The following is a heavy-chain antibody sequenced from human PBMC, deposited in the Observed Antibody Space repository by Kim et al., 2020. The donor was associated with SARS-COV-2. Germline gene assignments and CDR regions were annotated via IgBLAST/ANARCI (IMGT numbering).Heavy chain of an antibody. J-gene: IGHJ4*02. CDR2: IKLDGSEK. D-gene: IGHD3-9*01. CDR3: ARESRSGYDILTGYYALFPDY. V-gene: IGHV3-7*03. CDR1: GFTFSSYW. Sequence: GGSLRLSCAASGFTFSSYWMSWVRQAPGKGLEWVANIKLDGSEKYYVDSVKGRFTISRDNAKNSLYLQMNSLRAEDTAVYYCARESRSGYDILTGYYALFPDYWGQGTLVTVSS.